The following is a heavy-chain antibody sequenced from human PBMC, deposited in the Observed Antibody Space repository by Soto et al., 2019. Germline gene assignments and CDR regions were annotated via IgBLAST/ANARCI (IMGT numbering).Heavy chain of an antibody. Sequence: QVQLVESGGGVVQPGRSLRLSCAASGFTFSSYGMHWVRQAPGKGLEWVAVISNDGSNKYYADSVKGRFTISRDNSKNTLYLQMNSLRAEDTPVYYCAKEWVYDSSGWSFDYWGQGTLVTVSS. D-gene: IGHD3-22*01. V-gene: IGHV3-30*18. J-gene: IGHJ4*02. CDR2: ISNDGSNK. CDR3: AKEWVYDSSGWSFDY. CDR1: GFTFSSYG.